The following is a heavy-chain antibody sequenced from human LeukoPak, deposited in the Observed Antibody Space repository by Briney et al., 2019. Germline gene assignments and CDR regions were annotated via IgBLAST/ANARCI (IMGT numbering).Heavy chain of an antibody. V-gene: IGHV4-34*01. CDR2: INHSGST. CDR3: ARIGTVDI. D-gene: IGHD1-1*01. J-gene: IGHJ3*02. CDR1: GGSFSGYY. Sequence: SETLSLTCAVYGGSFSGYYWSWIRQPPGKGLEWIGEINHSGSTNYNPSLESRVTISVDTSKNQFSLKLSSVTAADTAVYYCARIGTVDIWGQGTMVTVSS.